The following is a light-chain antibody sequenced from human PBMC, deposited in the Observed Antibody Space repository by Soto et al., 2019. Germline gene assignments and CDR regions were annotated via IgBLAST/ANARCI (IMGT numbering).Light chain of an antibody. V-gene: IGLV2-8*01. Sequence: QSVLTQPPSASGSPGQSVTFSCTGTSSDVGTYDYVSWYQQYPGKAPKLLIYGVTRRPSRVPDRSSGSKSGNTAALTVSGLQAEDEAYYYCSSYAGRSMYVFGTGTKVTVL. J-gene: IGLJ1*01. CDR1: SSDVGTYDY. CDR2: GVT. CDR3: SSYAGRSMYV.